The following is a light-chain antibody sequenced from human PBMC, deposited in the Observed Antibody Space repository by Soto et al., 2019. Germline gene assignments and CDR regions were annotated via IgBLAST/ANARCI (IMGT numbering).Light chain of an antibody. Sequence: EIVLTQSPATLSLSPGERATLSCRASQSVSSHLAWYQQKPGQAPRLLIYDASNSAPGIPARFSGSGSGTDFNLTISSLEPEDFAVYYCQQRSNWPLTFGGGTKVEIK. V-gene: IGKV3-11*01. CDR2: DAS. CDR3: QQRSNWPLT. J-gene: IGKJ4*01. CDR1: QSVSSH.